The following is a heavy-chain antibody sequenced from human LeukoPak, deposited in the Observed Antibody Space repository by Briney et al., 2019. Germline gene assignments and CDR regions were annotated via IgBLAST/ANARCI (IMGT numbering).Heavy chain of an antibody. CDR3: ARVVGADHDAFDI. Sequence: PGGSLRLSCAASGFTFSSYAMSWVRQAPGKGLEWVSAISGSGGSTYYADSVKGRFTISRDNSKNTLYLQMNSLRAEDTAVYYCARVVGADHDAFDIWGQGTMVTVSS. CDR2: ISGSGGST. V-gene: IGHV3-23*01. J-gene: IGHJ3*02. D-gene: IGHD1-26*01. CDR1: GFTFSSYA.